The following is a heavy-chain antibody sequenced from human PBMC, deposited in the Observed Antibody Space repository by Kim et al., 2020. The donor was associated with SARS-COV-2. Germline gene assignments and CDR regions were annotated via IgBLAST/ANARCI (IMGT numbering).Heavy chain of an antibody. Sequence: ASVKVSCKASGYTFTSYYMHWSRQAPGQGLEWMGIINPSGGSTSYAQKFQGRVTMTRDTSTSTVYMELSSLRSEDTAVYYCAIVLLWFGDTQVGAFDIWGQGTMVTVSS. D-gene: IGHD3-10*01. CDR2: INPSGGST. V-gene: IGHV1-46*01. CDR1: GYTFTSYY. CDR3: AIVLLWFGDTQVGAFDI. J-gene: IGHJ3*02.